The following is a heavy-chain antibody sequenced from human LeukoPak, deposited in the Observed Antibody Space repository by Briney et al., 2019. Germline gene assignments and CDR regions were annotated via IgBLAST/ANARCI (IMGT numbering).Heavy chain of an antibody. CDR1: GGSISSSSYY. J-gene: IGHJ4*02. Sequence: SETLSLTCTVSGGSISSSSYYWGWIRQPPGKGLEWIGSIYYSGSTYYNPSLKSRVTISVGTSKNQFSLKLSSVTAADTAVYYCARYRPGRPMYYFDYWGQGTLVTVSS. CDR2: IYYSGST. V-gene: IGHV4-39*01. CDR3: ARYRPGRPMYYFDY.